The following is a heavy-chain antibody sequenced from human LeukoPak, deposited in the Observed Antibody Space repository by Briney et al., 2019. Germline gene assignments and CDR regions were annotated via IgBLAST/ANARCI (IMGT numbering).Heavy chain of an antibody. CDR3: AKDKNYDILTGYFESPNWYFDL. Sequence: PSETLSLTCIVSGGSISSYYWSWLRQPAGKGLEWIGRIYTSGSTNYNPSLKSRVTMSVDTSKNQFSLKLSSVTAADTAVYYCAKDKNYDILTGYFESPNWYFDLWGRGTLVTVSS. CDR1: GGSISSYY. V-gene: IGHV4-4*07. CDR2: IYTSGST. D-gene: IGHD3-9*01. J-gene: IGHJ2*01.